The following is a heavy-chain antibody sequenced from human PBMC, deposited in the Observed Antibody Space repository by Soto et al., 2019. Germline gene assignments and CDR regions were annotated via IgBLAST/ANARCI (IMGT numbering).Heavy chain of an antibody. Sequence: QVQLQESGPGLVKPSETLSLTCTVSGGSISSYYWSWIRQPPGKGLEWIGYIYYSGSTNYNPSLKSRVTVPVDTSKNQFSLKLSSVTAADTAVHYSASSGIAAAGSSAHFDYWGQGTLVTVYS. CDR3: ASSGIAAAGSSAHFDY. CDR2: IYYSGST. D-gene: IGHD6-13*01. V-gene: IGHV4-59*08. J-gene: IGHJ4*02. CDR1: GGSISSYY.